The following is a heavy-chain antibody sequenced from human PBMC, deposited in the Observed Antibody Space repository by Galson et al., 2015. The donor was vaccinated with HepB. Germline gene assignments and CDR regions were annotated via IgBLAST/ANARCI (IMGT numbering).Heavy chain of an antibody. CDR3: ARDSGQYCSSTSCYTGDYYYGMDV. V-gene: IGHV1-69*06. D-gene: IGHD2-2*02. Sequence: SCKASGGTFSSYAISWVRQAPGQGLEWMGGIIPIFGTANYAQKFQGRVTITADKSTSTAYMELSSLRSEDTAVYYCARDSGQYCSSTSCYTGDYYYGMDVWGQGTTVTVSS. J-gene: IGHJ6*02. CDR1: GGTFSSYA. CDR2: IIPIFGTA.